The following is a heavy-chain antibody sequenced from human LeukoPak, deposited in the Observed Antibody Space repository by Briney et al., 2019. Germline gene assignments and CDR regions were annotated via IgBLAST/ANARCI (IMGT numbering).Heavy chain of an antibody. J-gene: IGHJ4*02. Sequence: GESLKISCKGSGYSFTSYWIGWVRQLPGKGLEWMGIIYPGDSDTRYSPSFQGQVTISADKSISTAYLQWSSLKASDTAMYYCARVSDTGYSSSWDHFDYWGQGTLVTVSS. D-gene: IGHD6-13*01. V-gene: IGHV5-51*01. CDR1: GYSFTSYW. CDR2: IYPGDSDT. CDR3: ARVSDTGYSSSWDHFDY.